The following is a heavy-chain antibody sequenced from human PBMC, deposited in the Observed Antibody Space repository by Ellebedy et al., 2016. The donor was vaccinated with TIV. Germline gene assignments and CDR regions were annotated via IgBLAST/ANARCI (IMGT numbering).Heavy chain of an antibody. V-gene: IGHV4-4*02. J-gene: IGHJ4*02. Sequence: GSLRLXCAVSGGSISSSNWWSWVRQPPGKGLEWIGEIYHSGSTNYNPSLKSRVTISVDKSKNQFSLKLSSVTAADTAVYYCATTTLARYCSGGSCYSGYWGQGTLVTVSS. CDR2: IYHSGST. CDR1: GGSISSSNW. CDR3: ATTTLARYCSGGSCYSGY. D-gene: IGHD2-15*01.